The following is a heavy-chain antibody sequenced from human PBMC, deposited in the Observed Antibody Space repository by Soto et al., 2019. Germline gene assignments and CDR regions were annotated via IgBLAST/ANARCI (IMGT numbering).Heavy chain of an antibody. J-gene: IGHJ5*02. CDR3: AIPGGIAAGSWFDP. CDR2: IIPIFGTA. V-gene: IGHV1-69*01. Sequence: QVQLVQSGAEVKKPGSSVKVSCKASGGTFSSYAISWVRQAPGQGLEWMGGIIPIFGTANYAQKFQGRVTITADESTRTAYMELSSRRSEDTALYYCAIPGGIAAGSWFDPWGQGTLVTVSS. D-gene: IGHD6-13*01. CDR1: GGTFSSYA.